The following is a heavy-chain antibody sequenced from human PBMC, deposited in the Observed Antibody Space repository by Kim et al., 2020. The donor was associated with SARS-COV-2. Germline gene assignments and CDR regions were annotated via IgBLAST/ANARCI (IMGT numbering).Heavy chain of an antibody. CDR3: ARSTYCRSTNCYGYFEH. D-gene: IGHD2-2*01. CDR2: IYYSGTT. J-gene: IGHJ4*02. Sequence: SETLSLTCAVSGSSITSSNWWGWTRQPPGKGLEWIGYIYYSGTTYYNPSLESRVTMSVDTSKNQFSLKLKSVTAVDTAVYYCARSTYCRSTNCYGYFEHWGQGTLVPVSS. CDR1: GSSITSSNW. V-gene: IGHV4-28*01.